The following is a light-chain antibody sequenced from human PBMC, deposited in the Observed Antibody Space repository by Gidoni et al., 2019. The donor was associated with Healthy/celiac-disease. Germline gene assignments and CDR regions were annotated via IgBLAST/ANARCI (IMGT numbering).Light chain of an antibody. J-gene: IGLJ2*01. Sequence: SYVLTQPPSGSVAPGKTARITCGGNNMGSKRVHWYQQKPGQAPVLVIYDESDRPSGIPERFSGSNSGNTATLTISRVEAGDEADYYCQVWDSSSDHPVFGGGTKLTVL. CDR2: DES. V-gene: IGLV3-21*04. CDR3: QVWDSSSDHPV. CDR1: NMGSKR.